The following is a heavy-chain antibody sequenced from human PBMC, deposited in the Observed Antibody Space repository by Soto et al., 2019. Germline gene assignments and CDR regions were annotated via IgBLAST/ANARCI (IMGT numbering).Heavy chain of an antibody. J-gene: IGHJ6*03. CDR1: GYTFTSYG. D-gene: IGHD2-15*01. V-gene: IGHV1-18*01. CDR3: ARDRLECCSGGSCDYYMDV. Sequence: ASVKVSCKASGYTFTSYGISWVRQAPGQGLEWMGWISAYNGNTNYAQKLQGRVTMTTDTSTSTAYMELRSLRSDDTAVYYCARDRLECCSGGSCDYYMDVWGKGTTVTVSS. CDR2: ISAYNGNT.